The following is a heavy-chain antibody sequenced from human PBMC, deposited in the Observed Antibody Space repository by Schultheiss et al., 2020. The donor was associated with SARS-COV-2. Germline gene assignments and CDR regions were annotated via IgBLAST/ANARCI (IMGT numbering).Heavy chain of an antibody. J-gene: IGHJ3*02. Sequence: GGSLRLSFAASGFTFSSYAMSWVRQASGKGLEWVGLIRTKTNTYATTYAASVKGRFSISRDDSKNMAFLQLNSLKIEDTAMYYCTRAAALTRSGVGDAFDIWGQGAMVTVSS. V-gene: IGHV3-73*01. D-gene: IGHD6-25*01. CDR1: GFTFSSYA. CDR3: TRAAALTRSGVGDAFDI. CDR2: IRTKTNTYAT.